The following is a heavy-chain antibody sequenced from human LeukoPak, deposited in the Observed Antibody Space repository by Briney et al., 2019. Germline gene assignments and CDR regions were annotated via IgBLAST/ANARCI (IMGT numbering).Heavy chain of an antibody. J-gene: IGHJ6*02. CDR1: GGSISRYY. Sequence: SETLSLTCTVSGGSISRYYWSWIRQPARKGLEWIGRIYTSGSTNYNPSLKSRVTMSVDTSKNQISLKLSSVTAADTAVYYCARDGLGYCGSTSCSAYYYGMDVWGQGTTVTVSS. CDR3: ARDGLGYCGSTSCSAYYYGMDV. D-gene: IGHD2-2*01. V-gene: IGHV4-4*07. CDR2: IYTSGST.